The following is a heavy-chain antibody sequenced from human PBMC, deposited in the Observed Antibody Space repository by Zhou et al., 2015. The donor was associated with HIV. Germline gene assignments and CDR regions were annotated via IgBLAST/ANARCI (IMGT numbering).Heavy chain of an antibody. D-gene: IGHD4-17*01. CDR1: GYSFTSYY. CDR2: INPVGGDT. CDR3: AREDYGWGHDAFDI. J-gene: IGHJ3*02. V-gene: IGHV1-46*01. Sequence: QVQLVQSGAEVKKPGASVKVSCKASGYSFTSYYFHWVRQAPRQGLEWMGIINPVGGDTSYAQKFQGRVTMSRDTSTSTVYMELSSLRSEDTAVYYCAREDYGWGHDAFDIWGQGTMVTVSS.